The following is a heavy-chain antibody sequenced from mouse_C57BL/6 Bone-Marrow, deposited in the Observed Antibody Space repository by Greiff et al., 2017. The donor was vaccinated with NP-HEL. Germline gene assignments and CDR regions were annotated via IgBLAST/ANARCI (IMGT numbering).Heavy chain of an antibody. CDR3: ARHGYDVGYYAMDY. D-gene: IGHD2-2*01. Sequence: EVQLQQSGGGLMQPGESLKLSCESNEYEFPSHDMSWVRKTPEKRLELVAAINSDGGSTYYPDTMERRFIISRDNTKKTLYLQMSSLRSEDTALYYCARHGYDVGYYAMDYWGQGTSVTVSS. CDR2: INSDGGST. J-gene: IGHJ4*01. V-gene: IGHV5-2*01. CDR1: EYEFPSHD.